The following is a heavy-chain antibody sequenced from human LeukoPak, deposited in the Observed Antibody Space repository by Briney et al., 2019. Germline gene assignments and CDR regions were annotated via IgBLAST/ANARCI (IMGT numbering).Heavy chain of an antibody. CDR3: ARLLRGYSGYDEIDY. Sequence: PSETLSLTCTVSGGSISTYYWSWIRQPPGKGLEWIGYIYYSGSTYYNPSLKSRVTISVDTSKNQFSLKLSSVTAADTAVYYCARLLRGYSGYDEIDYWGQGTLVTVSS. D-gene: IGHD5-12*01. V-gene: IGHV4-59*12. J-gene: IGHJ4*02. CDR1: GGSISTYY. CDR2: IYYSGST.